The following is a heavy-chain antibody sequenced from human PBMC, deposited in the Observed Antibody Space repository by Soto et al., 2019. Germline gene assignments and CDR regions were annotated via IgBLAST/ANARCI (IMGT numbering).Heavy chain of an antibody. CDR1: GYTFTSYD. D-gene: IGHD6-19*01. V-gene: IGHV1-8*01. Sequence: GASVKVSCKASGYTFTSYDINWVRQATGQGLEWMGWMNPNSGNTGYAQKFQGRVTMTRNTSISTAYIKLSSLRSEDTAVYYCARERTVAGNDYWGQGTLVTVSS. CDR2: MNPNSGNT. J-gene: IGHJ4*02. CDR3: ARERTVAGNDY.